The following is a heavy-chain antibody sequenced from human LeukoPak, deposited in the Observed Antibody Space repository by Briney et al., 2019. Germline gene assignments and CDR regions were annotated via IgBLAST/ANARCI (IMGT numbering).Heavy chain of an antibody. J-gene: IGHJ4*02. D-gene: IGHD3-16*02. V-gene: IGHV4-34*01. Sequence: SETLSLTCAVYGGSFSGYYWSWIRQPPGKGLEWIGEINHSGSTNYNPSLKSRVTTSVDTSKNQFSLKLSSVTAADTAVYYCARGLQLMITLGGVIPPPNWGQGTLVTVSS. CDR2: INHSGST. CDR3: ARGLQLMITLGGVIPPPN. CDR1: GGSFSGYY.